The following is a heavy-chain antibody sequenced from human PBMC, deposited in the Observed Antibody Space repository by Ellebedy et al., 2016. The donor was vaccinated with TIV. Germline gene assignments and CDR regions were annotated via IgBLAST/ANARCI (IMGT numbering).Heavy chain of an antibody. J-gene: IGHJ4*02. CDR3: ARDFCSSTSCLNYFDY. CDR2: IDHSGTT. V-gene: IGHV4-4*02. Sequence: MPSETLSLTCAVSGGSISSNNWWNWVRQPPGKGLEWIGEIDHSGTTNYNPSLKSRVTISVDKSKNQFSRMLNSVTAADTAVYYCARDFCSSTSCLNYFDYWGQGALVTVSS. CDR1: GGSISSNNW. D-gene: IGHD2-2*01.